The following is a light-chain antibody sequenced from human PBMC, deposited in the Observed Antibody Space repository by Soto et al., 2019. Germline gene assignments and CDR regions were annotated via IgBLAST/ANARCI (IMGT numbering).Light chain of an antibody. CDR3: SSLAGTFYV. Sequence: TPPPSPSGSPRQSVTISCTGTSGDVGYYDYVSWYQRHPGKVPRLMIYEVNKRPSGVPDRFSGSKSGNTASLTVSGLQPEDEADYYCSSLAGTFYVFGTGTKVTVL. CDR2: EVN. CDR1: SGDVGYYDY. V-gene: IGLV2-8*01. J-gene: IGLJ1*01.